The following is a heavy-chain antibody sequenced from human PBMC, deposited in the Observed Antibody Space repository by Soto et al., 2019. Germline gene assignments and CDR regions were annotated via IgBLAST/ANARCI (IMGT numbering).Heavy chain of an antibody. CDR3: ARVAYYYDTSCYRPDFDY. D-gene: IGHD3-22*01. V-gene: IGHV1-18*01. CDR2: ISAYNGNT. Sequence: EASVKVCCKASGYTFTTYGISWVGKAPGQGLEWIGWISAYNGNTNYAQKLQGRVTMSTDPSKSTAYMELRSLRSDDTAVYYCARVAYYYDTSCYRPDFDYWRQGTLVTVSS. J-gene: IGHJ4*02. CDR1: GYTFTTYG.